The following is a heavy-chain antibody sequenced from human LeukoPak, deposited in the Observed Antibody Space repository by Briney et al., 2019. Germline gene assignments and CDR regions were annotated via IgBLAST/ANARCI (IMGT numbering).Heavy chain of an antibody. CDR3: ATDYYESSGHTTYYFDY. Sequence: LSGVSLRLSCAASVFPLSSYGMHCVRKAPGGGVEWVAYIWYDGSNKYHADPARPRFPISRDNPKNTLYLQMNSLRAEDTAVYYCATDYYESSGHTTYYFDYWGQGTLVTVSS. J-gene: IGHJ4*02. D-gene: IGHD3-22*01. CDR1: VFPLSSYG. CDR2: IWYDGSNK. V-gene: IGHV3-30*02.